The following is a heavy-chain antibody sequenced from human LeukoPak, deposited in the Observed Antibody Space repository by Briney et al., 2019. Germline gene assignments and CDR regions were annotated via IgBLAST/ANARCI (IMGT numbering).Heavy chain of an antibody. Sequence: TLSLTCTVSGGSISSYYWSWIRQPPGKALEWLARIDWDDAKYYSTSLKTRLTISKDTSKNQVVLTMTNMDPVDTATYYCTRTDRRSMNAFDIWGQGTMVTVSS. J-gene: IGHJ3*02. V-gene: IGHV2-70*11. D-gene: IGHD2-15*01. CDR3: TRTDRRSMNAFDI. CDR1: GGSISSYY. CDR2: IDWDDAK.